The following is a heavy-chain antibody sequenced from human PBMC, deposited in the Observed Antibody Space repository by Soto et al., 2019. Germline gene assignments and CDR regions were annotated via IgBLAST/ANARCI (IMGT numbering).Heavy chain of an antibody. CDR2: INHSGST. Sequence: QVQLHQWGAGLLKPSETLSLTCAVYGGSFSGYYWSWIRQPPGKGLEWIGEINHSGSTNYNPSLKSRVTISVDTSKNQFSLKLSSVTAADTAVYYCARGTWQQLAHAFDIWGQGTMVTVSS. CDR1: GGSFSGYY. CDR3: ARGTWQQLAHAFDI. D-gene: IGHD6-13*01. V-gene: IGHV4-34*01. J-gene: IGHJ3*02.